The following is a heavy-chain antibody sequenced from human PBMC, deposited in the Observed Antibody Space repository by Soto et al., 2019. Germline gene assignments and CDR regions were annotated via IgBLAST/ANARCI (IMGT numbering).Heavy chain of an antibody. J-gene: IGHJ4*02. CDR1: GFSLSTSGVG. V-gene: IGHV4-30-4*08. CDR2: IYYSGST. CDR3: ARAHYDFWSGYPIASDY. Sequence: LVNPTQTLTLTCTFSGFSLSTSGVGVGWIRQPPGKGLEWIGYIYYSGSTYYNPSLKGRVTISVDTSKNQFSLKLSSVTAADTAVYYCARAHYDFWSGYPIASDYWGQGTLVTVSS. D-gene: IGHD3-3*01.